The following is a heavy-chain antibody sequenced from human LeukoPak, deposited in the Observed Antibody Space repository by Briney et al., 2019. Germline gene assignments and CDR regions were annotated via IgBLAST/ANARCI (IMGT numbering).Heavy chain of an antibody. Sequence: SETLSLTCAVYGGSFSGYYWSWIRQPPGKGLEWIGEINRSGSTNYNPSLKSRVTISVDTSKNQFSLELSSVTAADTAVYFCARGNYYDSSAYYPQWGQGTLVTVSS. CDR2: INRSGST. V-gene: IGHV4-34*01. D-gene: IGHD3-22*01. J-gene: IGHJ4*02. CDR3: ARGNYYDSSAYYPQ. CDR1: GGSFSGYY.